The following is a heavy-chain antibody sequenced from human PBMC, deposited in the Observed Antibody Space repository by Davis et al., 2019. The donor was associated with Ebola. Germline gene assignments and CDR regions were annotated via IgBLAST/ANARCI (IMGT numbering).Heavy chain of an antibody. J-gene: IGHJ4*02. V-gene: IGHV3-NL1*01. Sequence: GGSLRLSCAASGFTFSSYGMHWVRQAPGKGLEWVSVIYSGGSTYYADSVKGRFTISRDNAKNSLYLQMNSLRDEDTAVYYCARWSILGQWGQGTLVTVSS. CDR1: GFTFSSYG. CDR3: ARWSILGQ. CDR2: IYSGGST. D-gene: IGHD3-3*01.